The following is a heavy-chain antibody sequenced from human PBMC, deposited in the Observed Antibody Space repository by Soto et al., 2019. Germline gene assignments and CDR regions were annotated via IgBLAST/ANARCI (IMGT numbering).Heavy chain of an antibody. J-gene: IGHJ5*02. CDR2: IYPGDSDT. CDR1: GYTFRNNW. CDR3: ARPFDTSGWYDH. D-gene: IGHD6-19*01. V-gene: IGHV5-51*01. Sequence: GESLKISCKSSGYTFRNNWIAWVRQMPGKGLECMGIIYPGDSDTRYSPSFEGQVTISADKSINTAYLQWSSLKASDSAMYYWARPFDTSGWYDHWGQGTLVTVSS.